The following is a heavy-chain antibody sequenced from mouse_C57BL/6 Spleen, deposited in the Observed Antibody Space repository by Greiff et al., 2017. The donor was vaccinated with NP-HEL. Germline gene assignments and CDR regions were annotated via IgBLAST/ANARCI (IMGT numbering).Heavy chain of an antibody. CDR2: IHPNSGST. CDR3: ARVYYGRRGFDY. V-gene: IGHV1-64*01. CDR1: GYTFTSYW. J-gene: IGHJ2*01. D-gene: IGHD1-1*01. Sequence: VQLQQPGAELVKPGASVKLSCKASGYTFTSYWMHWVKQRPGQGLEWIGMIHPNSGSTNYNEKFKSKATLTVDKSSSTAYMQLSSLTSEDSAVYYCARVYYGRRGFDYWGQGTTLTVSS.